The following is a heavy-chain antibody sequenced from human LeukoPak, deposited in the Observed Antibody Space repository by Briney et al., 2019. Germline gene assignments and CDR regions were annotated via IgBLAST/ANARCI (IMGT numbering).Heavy chain of an antibody. Sequence: ASETLSLTCTVSGVTISSYYWSWIRQAPGKGLEWIGYIYYSGSTNYNPSLESRVIISVDTSKNQFSMKLSSVTAADTAVYYCARLIGNYTFDYWGQGTVVIVT. CDR1: GVTISSYY. CDR2: IYYSGST. D-gene: IGHD4-11*01. J-gene: IGHJ4*02. V-gene: IGHV4-59*01. CDR3: ARLIGNYTFDY.